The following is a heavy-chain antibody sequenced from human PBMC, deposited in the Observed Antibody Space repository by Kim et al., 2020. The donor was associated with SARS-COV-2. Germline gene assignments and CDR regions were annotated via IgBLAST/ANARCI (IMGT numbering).Heavy chain of an antibody. V-gene: IGHV3-23*01. J-gene: IGHJ4*02. D-gene: IGHD3-10*01. Sequence: YSAASVKGRFTISRENSKNTRYLQMRTLRAEDTAVYYCSGSNSGTYEGSWGQGTLVIVSS. CDR3: SGSNSGTYEGS.